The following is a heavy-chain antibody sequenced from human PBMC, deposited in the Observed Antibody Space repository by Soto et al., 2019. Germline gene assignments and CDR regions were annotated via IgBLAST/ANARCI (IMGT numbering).Heavy chain of an antibody. J-gene: IGHJ4*02. V-gene: IGHV4-31*03. CDR1: GGSISSGGYY. D-gene: IGHD2-2*01. Sequence: QVQLQESGPGLVKPSQTLSLTCTVSGGSISSGGYYWSWIRQHPGKGLEWIGYIYYSGSTYYNPSLRRRVTISVDTSKNQFSLKLSSVTAADTAVYYCASTGRYCSSTSCYRDPYFDYWGPGTLVTVSS. CDR3: ASTGRYCSSTSCYRDPYFDY. CDR2: IYYSGST.